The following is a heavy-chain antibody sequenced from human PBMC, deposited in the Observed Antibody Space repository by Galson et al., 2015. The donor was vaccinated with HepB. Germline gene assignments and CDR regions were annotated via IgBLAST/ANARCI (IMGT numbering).Heavy chain of an antibody. CDR1: GYTFTNYY. D-gene: IGHD6-19*01. CDR2: VDPEDGET. CDR3: ATGSSGPPKGYYYYMDV. V-gene: IGHV1-69-2*01. J-gene: IGHJ6*03. Sequence: VKVSCKVSGYTFTNYYMHWVQQAPGKGLEWMGLVDPEDGETIYAEKFQGRVTITADTSTDTAYMELSSLRSEDTAVYYCATGSSGPPKGYYYYMDVWGKGTTVTVSS.